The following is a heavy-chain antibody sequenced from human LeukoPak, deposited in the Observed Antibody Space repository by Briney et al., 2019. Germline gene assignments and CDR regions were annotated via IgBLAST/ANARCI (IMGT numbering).Heavy chain of an antibody. Sequence: SETLSLTCAVYGGSFSGYYWSWIRQPPGKGLEWIGEINHSGSTNYNPSLKSRVTISVDTSKNQFSLKLSSVTAADTAVYYCARTDWGNYYYYMDVWGKGTTVTVSS. D-gene: IGHD7-27*01. CDR2: INHSGST. CDR1: GGSFSGYY. V-gene: IGHV4-34*01. CDR3: ARTDWGNYYYYMDV. J-gene: IGHJ6*03.